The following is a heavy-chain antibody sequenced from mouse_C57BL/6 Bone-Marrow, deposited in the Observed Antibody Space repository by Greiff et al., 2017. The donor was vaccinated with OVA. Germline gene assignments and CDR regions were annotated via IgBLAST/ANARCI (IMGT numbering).Heavy chain of an antibody. CDR1: GYAFTNYL. J-gene: IGHJ4*01. CDR3: ARSGDGYYKKGAMDY. D-gene: IGHD2-3*01. CDR2: INPGSGGT. V-gene: IGHV1-54*01. Sequence: QVQLKESGAELVRPGTSVKVSCKASGYAFTNYLIEWVKQRPGQGLEWIGVINPGSGGTNYNEKFKGKATLTADKSSSTAYMQLSSLTSEDSAVYFCARSGDGYYKKGAMDYWGQGTSVTVSS.